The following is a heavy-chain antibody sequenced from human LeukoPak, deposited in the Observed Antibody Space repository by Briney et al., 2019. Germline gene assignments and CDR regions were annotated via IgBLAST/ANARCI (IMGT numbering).Heavy chain of an antibody. Sequence: PSETLSLTCTVFGVSVTTSGYYGAWIRQPPGRGLEWIGSISYSGITYYKPSLRGRVTISRDTAKNQFSLKLSSVTAADTAVYYCARHNDYASLMDVWGQGTTVTVSS. CDR1: GVSVTTSGYY. CDR2: ISYSGIT. V-gene: IGHV4-39*01. D-gene: IGHD2-2*01. CDR3: ARHNDYASLMDV. J-gene: IGHJ6*02.